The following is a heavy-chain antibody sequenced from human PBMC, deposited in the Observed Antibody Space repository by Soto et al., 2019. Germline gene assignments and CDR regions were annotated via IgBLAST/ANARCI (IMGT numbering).Heavy chain of an antibody. CDR1: GYTFTSYG. CDR2: ISAYNGNT. V-gene: IGHV1-18*01. D-gene: IGHD2-21*01. CDR3: ERDSTVVQHRIYYGMDV. J-gene: IGHJ6*02. Sequence: QVQLVQSGAEVKKPGASVKVSCKASGYTFTSYGISWVRQATGQGLEWMGWISAYNGNTNYAQKLQGRVTMTTDISTSTAYMELRSLRSDDTAVYYCERDSTVVQHRIYYGMDVWGQGTTVTVSS.